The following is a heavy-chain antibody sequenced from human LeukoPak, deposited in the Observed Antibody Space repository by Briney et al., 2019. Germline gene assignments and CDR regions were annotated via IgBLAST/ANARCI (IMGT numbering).Heavy chain of an antibody. CDR1: GDSISTYY. J-gene: IGHJ4*02. V-gene: IGHV4-59*01. CDR2: IYYSGIT. CDR3: ARERAMAGLLDY. D-gene: IGHD6-19*01. Sequence: SETLSLTCTVSGDSISTYYWSWIRQPPGKGLEWIGNIYYSGITDYNPSLKSRVTISTDTSKNQFSLKLSSVTAADTAVYYCARERAMAGLLDYWGQGILVIASS.